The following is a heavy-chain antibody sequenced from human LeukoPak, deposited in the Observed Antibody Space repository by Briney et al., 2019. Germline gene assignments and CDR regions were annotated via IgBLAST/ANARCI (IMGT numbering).Heavy chain of an antibody. CDR1: SGSISSHY. CDR2: IYYSGST. J-gene: IGHJ4*02. CDR3: ARTNFYGSGSKPYY. D-gene: IGHD3-10*01. Sequence: SETLSLTCTVSSGSISSHYWSWIRQPPGKGLEWIGYIYYSGSTDYNPSLKSRVTISVDTSKNQFSLKLSSVTAADTAVYYCARTNFYGSGSKPYYWGQGTLVTVSS. V-gene: IGHV4-59*08.